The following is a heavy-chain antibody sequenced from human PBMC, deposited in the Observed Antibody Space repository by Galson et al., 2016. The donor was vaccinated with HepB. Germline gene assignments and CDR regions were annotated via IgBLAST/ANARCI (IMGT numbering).Heavy chain of an antibody. D-gene: IGHD6-13*01. Sequence: ETLSLTCTVSGGSISSYYWNWIRQPPGKGLEWIAYIYYSGSTNSNPSLKSRVTISVDTSKNQFSLKLSSVTAADTAVYYCARGSPGQSSSWLNFDYWGQGTLVTVSS. CDR3: ARGSPGQSSSWLNFDY. CDR1: GGSISSYY. CDR2: IYYSGST. J-gene: IGHJ4*02. V-gene: IGHV4-59*01.